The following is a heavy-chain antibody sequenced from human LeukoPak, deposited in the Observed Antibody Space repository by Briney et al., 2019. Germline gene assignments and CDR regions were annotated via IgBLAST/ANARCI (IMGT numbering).Heavy chain of an antibody. V-gene: IGHV3-23*01. J-gene: IGHJ4*02. D-gene: IGHD1-26*01. CDR3: AKGVGRIVGATKECDY. CDR2: ISGSGGST. Sequence: GGSLRLSCAASGFTFSSYAMSWVRQAPGKGLEWVSAISGSGGSTYYADSVKGRFTISRDNSKNTLYLQMNSLRAEDTAVYYCAKGVGRIVGATKECDYWGQGTLVTVSS. CDR1: GFTFSSYA.